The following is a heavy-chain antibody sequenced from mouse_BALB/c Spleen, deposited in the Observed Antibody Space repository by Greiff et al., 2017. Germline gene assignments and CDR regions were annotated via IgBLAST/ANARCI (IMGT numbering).Heavy chain of an antibody. V-gene: IGHV5-6-5*01. Sequence: KVVESGGGLVKPGGSLKLSCAASGFTFSSYAMSWVRQTPEKRLEWVASISSGGSTYYPDSVKGRFTISRDNARNILYLQMSSLRSEDTAMYYCARGVITTWNYWGQGTTLTVSS. CDR3: ARGVITTWNY. J-gene: IGHJ2*01. D-gene: IGHD2-4*01. CDR1: GFTFSSYA. CDR2: ISSGGST.